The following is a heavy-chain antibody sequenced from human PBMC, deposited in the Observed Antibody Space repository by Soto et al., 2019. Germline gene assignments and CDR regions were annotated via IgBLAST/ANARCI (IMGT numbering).Heavy chain of an antibody. CDR2: IYTSGGT. J-gene: IGHJ6*02. CDR1: GGSIRSYY. Sequence: QVQLQESGPGLVKPSETLSLTCNVSGGSIRSYYWSWVGQPAGKPLEWIARIYTSGGTNYNPSLKSRVSMSVDTSKNQFSLEVTSVTAADTAVYYCAREGASGFGMDVWGLGTTVTVSS. V-gene: IGHV4-4*07. CDR3: AREGASGFGMDV. D-gene: IGHD1-26*01.